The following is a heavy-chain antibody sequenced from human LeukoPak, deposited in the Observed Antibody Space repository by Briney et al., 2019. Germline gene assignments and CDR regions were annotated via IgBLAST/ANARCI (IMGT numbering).Heavy chain of an antibody. CDR2: IHSSGST. CDR1: GGSISSSAYH. V-gene: IGHV4-39*01. CDR3: ARGGGYSYGYDY. J-gene: IGHJ4*02. D-gene: IGHD5-18*01. Sequence: PSETLSLTCTVSGGSISSSAYHWGWIRQPPGKGLEWVGSIHSSGSTYYNLSLKSRVTISVDTSKNQFSLKLSSVTAADTAVYYCARGGGYSYGYDYWGQGTLVTVSS.